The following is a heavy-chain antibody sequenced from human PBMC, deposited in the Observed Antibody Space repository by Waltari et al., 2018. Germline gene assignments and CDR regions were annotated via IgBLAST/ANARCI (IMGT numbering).Heavy chain of an antibody. CDR1: GGSISSSNW. Sequence: QVQLQESGPGLVKPSGTLSLTCAVSGGSISSSNWWSWVRQPPGKGLEWIGEIYHSGSTNYNPSLKSRATISVDKSKTQFSLKLSSVTAADTAVYYCARTGAFTGGGQWLVPLDYWGQGTLVTVSS. J-gene: IGHJ4*02. CDR3: ARTGAFTGGGQWLVPLDY. D-gene: IGHD6-19*01. CDR2: IYHSGST. V-gene: IGHV4-4*02.